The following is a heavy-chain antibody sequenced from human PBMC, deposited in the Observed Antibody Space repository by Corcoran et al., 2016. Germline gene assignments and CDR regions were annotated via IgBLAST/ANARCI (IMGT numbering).Heavy chain of an antibody. CDR2: IIPIFGTA. Sequence: QVQLVQSGAEVKKPGSSVKVSCKASGGTFSSYAISWVRQAPGQGLEWMGGIIPIFGTANYAQKFQGRVTITADESTSTAYMELSSLGSEDTAVYYDERVVYYDSSGDYYDSPSDNAFDIWGQGTMVTVSS. V-gene: IGHV1-69*01. CDR1: GGTFSSYA. D-gene: IGHD3-22*01. J-gene: IGHJ3*02. CDR3: ERVVYYDSSGDYYDSPSDNAFDI.